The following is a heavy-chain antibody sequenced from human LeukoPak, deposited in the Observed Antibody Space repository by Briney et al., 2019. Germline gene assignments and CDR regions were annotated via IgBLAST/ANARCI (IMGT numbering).Heavy chain of an antibody. CDR2: INQDGSEK. Sequence: GRSLRLSCAASGFTYSTYWMSWVRQAPGKGLEWVANINQDGSEKYYVDSVRGRFTISRDNAKNSLYLQMNSLRGEDTAVYYCARNAPFDYWGQGTLVTVSS. J-gene: IGHJ4*02. CDR1: GFTYSTYW. CDR3: ARNAPFDY. V-gene: IGHV3-7*01.